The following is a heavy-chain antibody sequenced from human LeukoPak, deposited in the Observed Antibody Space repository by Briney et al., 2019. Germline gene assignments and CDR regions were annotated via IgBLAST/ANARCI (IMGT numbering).Heavy chain of an antibody. V-gene: IGHV5-10-1*01. CDR3: ATGACKMSTGFVNY. Sequence: GESPKISCKGSGYSFTNYWLSLVRQTPGKGPEWMGRFDPRDSYTKYSPSFEGHVTISVDKSMSTAFLQWNSLKASDSAMYFCATGACKMSTGFVNYWGQGTQVAVSS. CDR2: FDPRDSYT. J-gene: IGHJ4*02. CDR1: GYSFTNYW. D-gene: IGHD5/OR15-5a*01.